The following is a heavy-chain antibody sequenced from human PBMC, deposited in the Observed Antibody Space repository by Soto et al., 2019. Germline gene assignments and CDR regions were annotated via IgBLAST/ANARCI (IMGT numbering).Heavy chain of an antibody. CDR1: GGSISSGDYY. V-gene: IGHV4-30-4*01. J-gene: IGHJ4*02. Sequence: QVQLQESGPGLVKPSQTLSLTCTVSGGSISSGDYYWSWIRQSPGKGLEWIGYIYYSGNTYYNPSLNSRVTMPVDTSKNQFSLKLSSVTAADTAVYYCARDYGGRPGGDYWGQGTLVTVSS. CDR2: IYYSGNT. D-gene: IGHD4-17*01. CDR3: ARDYGGRPGGDY.